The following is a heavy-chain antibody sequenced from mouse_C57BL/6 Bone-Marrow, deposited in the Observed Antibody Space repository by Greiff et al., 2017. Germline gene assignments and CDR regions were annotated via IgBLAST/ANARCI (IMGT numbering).Heavy chain of an antibody. J-gene: IGHJ2*01. V-gene: IGHV1-50*01. CDR2: IDPSDSYT. CDR3: ASNFFFDY. Sequence: QVQLQQPGAELVKPGASVKLSCKASGYTFTSYWMQWVKQRPGQGLEWIGEIDPSDSYTNYNQKFKGKATLTVDTSSSTAYMQLGSLTSEDSAVYYCASNFFFDYWGQGTTLTVSS. D-gene: IGHD4-1*01. CDR1: GYTFTSYW.